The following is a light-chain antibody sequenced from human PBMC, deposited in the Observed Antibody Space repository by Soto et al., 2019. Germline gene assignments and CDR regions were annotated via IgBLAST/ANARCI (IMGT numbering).Light chain of an antibody. CDR3: SSFEASNNLL. CDR1: SSDVGGYNY. CDR2: EVS. Sequence: QSVLTQPPSASGSPGQSVTISCTGTSSDVGGYNYVSWYQQHPGKASKLMIYEVSKRPSGVPDRFSGSKSGNTASLTVSGLQVEDEADYYCSSFEASNNLLFGGGTKLTVL. V-gene: IGLV2-8*01. J-gene: IGLJ2*01.